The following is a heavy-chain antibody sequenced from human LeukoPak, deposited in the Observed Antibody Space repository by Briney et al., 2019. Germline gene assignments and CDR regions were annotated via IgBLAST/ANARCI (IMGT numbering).Heavy chain of an antibody. Sequence: PGGSLRLSCAASGFTFSSYGMHWVRQAPGKGLEWVAVISYDGSNKYYADSVKGRFTISRDNSKNTLYLQMNSLRAEDTAVYYCAKDWGNLWDAFDIWGQGTMVTVSS. CDR2: ISYDGSNK. D-gene: IGHD3-16*01. V-gene: IGHV3-30*18. CDR1: GFTFSSYG. CDR3: AKDWGNLWDAFDI. J-gene: IGHJ3*02.